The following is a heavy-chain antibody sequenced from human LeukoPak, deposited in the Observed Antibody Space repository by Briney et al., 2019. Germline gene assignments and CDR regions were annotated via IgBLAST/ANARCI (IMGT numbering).Heavy chain of an antibody. D-gene: IGHD3-16*01. Sequence: PGGSLRLSCAASGFTFSSSGMHWVRQAPGKGLEWVAVIWYDGSDKYSADSVKGRFTISRDNSKNTLYLQMNSLRAEDTAVYYCARGGEYNNDYWGQGTLVTVSS. CDR2: IWYDGSDK. J-gene: IGHJ4*02. CDR1: GFTFSSSG. V-gene: IGHV3-33*01. CDR3: ARGGEYNNDY.